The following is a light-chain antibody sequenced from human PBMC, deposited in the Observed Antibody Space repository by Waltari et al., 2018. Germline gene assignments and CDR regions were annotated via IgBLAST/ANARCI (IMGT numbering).Light chain of an antibody. Sequence: QSALTQTASVSGSPGQSTTISCTGTSSHIGYYAYVHWYQQQPGNAPKLIIYDVNKRPSGVSNRFSGSKSGNTASLTISGLQAEDEADYYCISYTTRIAVLFGGGTKLTVL. CDR2: DVN. V-gene: IGLV2-14*03. J-gene: IGLJ2*01. CDR3: ISYTTRIAVL. CDR1: SSHIGYYAY.